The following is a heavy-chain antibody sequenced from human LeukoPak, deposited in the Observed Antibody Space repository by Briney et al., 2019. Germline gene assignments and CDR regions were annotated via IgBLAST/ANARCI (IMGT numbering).Heavy chain of an antibody. CDR2: IYWSDDK. CDR3: AHWQVVTSCFDY. Sequence: SGPTLVNPTQTLTLTCTFSGFSLSTSGVGVGWIRQPPGKALEWLALIYWSDDKRYSPSLKSRLPITEDTSKNQVVLTMTNMDPVDTATYYCAHWQVVTSCFDYWGQGTPVTVSS. V-gene: IGHV2-5*01. J-gene: IGHJ4*02. D-gene: IGHD3-22*01. CDR1: GFSLSTSGVG.